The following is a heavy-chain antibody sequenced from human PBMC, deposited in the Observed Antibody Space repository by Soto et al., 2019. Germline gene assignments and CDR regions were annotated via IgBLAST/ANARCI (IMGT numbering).Heavy chain of an antibody. J-gene: IGHJ4*02. Sequence: SETLSLTCTVSDGSISSYYCGWIRQPPGKGLEWIGYIFYTGSTNYNPSLKSRVTISVDTSKNQFSLKLSSVTAADTAAYYCARHYPIGNNWNYFDYWGQGTLVTVSS. CDR2: IFYTGST. D-gene: IGHD1-1*01. CDR3: ARHYPIGNNWNYFDY. V-gene: IGHV4-59*08. CDR1: DGSISSYY.